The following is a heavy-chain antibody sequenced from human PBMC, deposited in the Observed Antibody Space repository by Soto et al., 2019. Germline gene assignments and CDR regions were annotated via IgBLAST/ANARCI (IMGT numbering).Heavy chain of an antibody. CDR3: ARMTTVTTYNWFDP. D-gene: IGHD4-17*01. Sequence: QVQLQESGPGLVKPSETLSLTCTVSGGSISSYYWSWIRQPPGKGLEWIGYIYYSGSTNYNPSLKIRVTISVDTSKNQFPLKLSSVTAADTAVYYCARMTTVTTYNWFDPWGQGTLVTVSS. J-gene: IGHJ5*02. CDR2: IYYSGST. CDR1: GGSISSYY. V-gene: IGHV4-59*01.